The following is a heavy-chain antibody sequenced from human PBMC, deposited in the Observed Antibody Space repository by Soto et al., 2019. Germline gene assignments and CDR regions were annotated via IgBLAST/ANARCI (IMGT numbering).Heavy chain of an antibody. D-gene: IGHD2-2*02. Sequence: GGSLRLSCAASGFTFSSYWMHWVRQAPGKGLVWVSRINSDGSSTSYADSVKGRFTISRDNAKNTLYLQMNSLRAEDTAVYYYARGYCSSTSCYMPYYYYYGMDVWGQGTTVTVSS. V-gene: IGHV3-74*01. CDR2: INSDGSST. CDR3: ARGYCSSTSCYMPYYYYYGMDV. J-gene: IGHJ6*02. CDR1: GFTFSSYW.